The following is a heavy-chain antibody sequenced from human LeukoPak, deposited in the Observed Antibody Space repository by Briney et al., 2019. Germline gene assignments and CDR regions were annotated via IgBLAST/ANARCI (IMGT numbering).Heavy chain of an antibody. Sequence: PSETLSLTCAVYGGSFSGYYWSWIRQPPGKGLEWIGEINHSGSTNYNPSLESRVTISVDTSKNQFSLKLSSVTAADTAVYYCARFRVAGIDYWGQGTLVTVSS. D-gene: IGHD6-19*01. CDR3: ARFRVAGIDY. CDR1: GGSFSGYY. CDR2: INHSGST. V-gene: IGHV4-34*01. J-gene: IGHJ4*02.